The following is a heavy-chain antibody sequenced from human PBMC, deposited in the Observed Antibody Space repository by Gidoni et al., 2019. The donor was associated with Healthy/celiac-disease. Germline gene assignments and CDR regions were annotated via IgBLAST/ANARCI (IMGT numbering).Heavy chain of an antibody. CDR1: GFTFSSYG. J-gene: IGHJ6*02. V-gene: IGHV3-30*18. CDR2: ISYDGSNK. CDR3: AKISAVAGTYSGMDV. Sequence: QVQLVESGGGVVQPGRSLRLSCAASGFTFSSYGMHWVRQAPGKGLEWVAVISYDGSNKYYADSVKGRFTISRDNSKNTLYLQMNSLRAEDTAVYDCAKISAVAGTYSGMDVWGQGTTVTVSS. D-gene: IGHD6-19*01.